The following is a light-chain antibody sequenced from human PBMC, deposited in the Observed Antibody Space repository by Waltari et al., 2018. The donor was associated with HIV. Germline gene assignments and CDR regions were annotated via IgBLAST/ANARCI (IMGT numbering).Light chain of an antibody. V-gene: IGLV3-1*01. CDR2: QDT. CDR3: QALDSNTVV. J-gene: IGLJ3*02. CDR1: KLGEKF. Sequence: SYELTQPPSLSVSPGQTATITCSGYKLGEKFVSWYQQKPGQSPFLVIFQDTKRPSGIPERFSGSTSGNTATLTIHGTQAMDEADYYCQALDSNTVVFGGGTYLAVL.